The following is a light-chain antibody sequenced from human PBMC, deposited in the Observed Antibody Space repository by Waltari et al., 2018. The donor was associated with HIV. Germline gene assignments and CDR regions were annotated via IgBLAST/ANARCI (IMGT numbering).Light chain of an antibody. CDR1: QSLVYSNGDTF. CDR3: MQGTHWPYT. Sequence: DVVMTQSPLSLPVTLGQPASISCSSSQSLVYSNGDTFLNWFQQRPGQSPRRLIYKVSNRDSGVPDRFSGSGSGTDFTLKINRVEAEDLGVYYCMQGTHWPYTFGQGTKLEI. V-gene: IGKV2-30*01. CDR2: KVS. J-gene: IGKJ2*01.